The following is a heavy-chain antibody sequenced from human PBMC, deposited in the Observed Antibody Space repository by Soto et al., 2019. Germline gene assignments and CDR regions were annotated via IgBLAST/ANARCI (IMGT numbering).Heavy chain of an antibody. D-gene: IGHD3-10*01. J-gene: IGHJ4*02. CDR2: ISGSGGST. Sequence: GGSLRLSCAASGFTFSSYAMSWVRQAPGKGLEWVSTISGSGGSTYYADSVKGRFSISRDNSKNTLYLQMDSLRAEDAAVYYCAKHRMPGTTGEFDDYWGQGTLVTVSS. CDR1: GFTFSSYA. CDR3: AKHRMPGTTGEFDDY. V-gene: IGHV3-23*01.